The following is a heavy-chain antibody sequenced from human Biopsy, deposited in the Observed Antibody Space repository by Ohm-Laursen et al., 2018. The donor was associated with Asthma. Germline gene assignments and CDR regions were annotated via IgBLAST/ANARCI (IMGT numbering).Heavy chain of an antibody. J-gene: IGHJ6*02. Sequence: GASVKVSCKTSGYTFNSAGITWVRQAPGQGLEWMGCISVYNGNTKVAQKLQDRVTMITDTSTSTAYMELGSLRSDDTAVYFCARAVDYSHYYGIDVWGQGTTVTVS. D-gene: IGHD3-10*01. V-gene: IGHV1-18*01. CDR1: GYTFNSAG. CDR2: ISVYNGNT. CDR3: ARAVDYSHYYGIDV.